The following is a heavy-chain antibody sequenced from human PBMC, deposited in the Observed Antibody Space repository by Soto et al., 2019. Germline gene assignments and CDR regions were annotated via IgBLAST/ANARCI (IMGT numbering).Heavy chain of an antibody. D-gene: IGHD1-26*01. CDR3: ARDGAWELGV. CDR1: GFSFSSYS. CDR2: ISSSSSTI. V-gene: IGHV3-48*02. J-gene: IGHJ4*02. Sequence: EVQLVESGGGLVQPGGSLRLSCAASGFSFSSYSMNWVRQAPGKGLEWVSYISSSSSTIFYADSVKGRFTISRDNAENSLHLQMNSLRDEDTAVYFCARDGAWELGVWGQGTLVTVSS.